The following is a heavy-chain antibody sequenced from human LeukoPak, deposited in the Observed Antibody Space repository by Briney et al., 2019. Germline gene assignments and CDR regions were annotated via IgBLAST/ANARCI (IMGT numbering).Heavy chain of an antibody. CDR1: GFTFSSYE. CDR3: ARINWLDP. V-gene: IGHV3-48*03. Sequence: GSLRLSCAASGFTFSSYEMNWVRQAPGKGLEWVSYISTSDTTIYYAGSVKGRFTISRGNAKKSLYLQMNSLRAEDTAVYYCARINWLDPWGQGTLVTVSS. CDR2: ISTSDTTI. J-gene: IGHJ5*02.